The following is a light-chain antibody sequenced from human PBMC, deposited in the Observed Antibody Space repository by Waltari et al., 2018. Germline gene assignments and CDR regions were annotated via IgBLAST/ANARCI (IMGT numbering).Light chain of an antibody. J-gene: IGLJ3*02. Sequence: QLELTHTPSASASRGTSVTLTCTLSVGRSGNILVLHHQQPEKGHQYLMKVNSDGNHNKGDEIADRFSGSSSGAERYLTFSSVQSEDEADYYCQSGGHGTWVFGGWTTLTVL. CDR2: VNSDGNH. CDR3: QSGGHGTWV. CDR1: VGRSGNI. V-gene: IGLV4-69*01.